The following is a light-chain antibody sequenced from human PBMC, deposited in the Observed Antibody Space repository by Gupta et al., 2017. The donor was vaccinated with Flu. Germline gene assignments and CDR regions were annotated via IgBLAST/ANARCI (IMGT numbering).Light chain of an antibody. Sequence: GVPDRFSGSKSGNTASLTVSGLQAEDEDDYYCNSYAAGTVIFGGGTKLTVL. J-gene: IGLJ2*01. CDR3: NSYAAGTVI. V-gene: IGLV2-8*01.